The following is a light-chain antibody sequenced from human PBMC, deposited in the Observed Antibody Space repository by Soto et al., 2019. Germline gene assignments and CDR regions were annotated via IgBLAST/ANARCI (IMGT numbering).Light chain of an antibody. CDR3: QQSFSSRWT. CDR1: QGIITY. CDR2: SSS. V-gene: IGKV1-39*01. Sequence: DLQLTKSPSSLSASVGDRVTITCRASQGIITYLNWYQQKPGKAPNLLIYSSSTLQSGVPSRFSGSGSGTDFTLTISSLQPEDFATYYCQQSFSSRWTFGQGTKVDIK. J-gene: IGKJ1*01.